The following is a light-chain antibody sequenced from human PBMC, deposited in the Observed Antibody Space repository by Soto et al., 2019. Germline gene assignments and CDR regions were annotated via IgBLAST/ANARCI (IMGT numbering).Light chain of an antibody. CDR1: QSVHSN. CDR2: GAS. CDR3: QQYNNWPPT. Sequence: IVMTQSPAPLSVSPGERSTLSCRASQSVHSNLAWYQQKPGQAPRLLIYGASTRATGIAARFSGRGSGTEFTLTISSLQSEDFAVYYCQQYNNWPPTFGQGTKVDI. V-gene: IGKV3-15*01. J-gene: IGKJ1*01.